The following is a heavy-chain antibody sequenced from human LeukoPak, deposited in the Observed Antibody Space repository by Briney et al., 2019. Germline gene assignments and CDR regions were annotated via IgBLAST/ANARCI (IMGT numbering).Heavy chain of an antibody. V-gene: IGHV3-33*01. CDR2: IWYDGGNK. CDR1: GFTFSSYG. J-gene: IGHJ5*02. CDR3: AREREIPGHSNWFDP. Sequence: PGGSLRLSCAASGFTFSSYGMHWVRQAPGKGLEWVAVIWYDGGNKYYADSVKGRFTISRDNSKNTLYLQMNSLRAEDTAVYYCAREREIPGHSNWFDPWGQGTLVTVSS. D-gene: IGHD5-24*01.